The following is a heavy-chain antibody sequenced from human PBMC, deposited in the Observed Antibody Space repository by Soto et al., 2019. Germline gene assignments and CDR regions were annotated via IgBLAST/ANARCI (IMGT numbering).Heavy chain of an antibody. V-gene: IGHV3-23*01. Sequence: GGSLRLSCAASGFTFDDYGMNWVRQAPGKGLEWVSAISGNGGRTYYADSVKGRFTISRDNSKNTLYLQMNSLRAEDTAVYYYVKDPPGDFWSGLLDSWGQGTLVTVSS. D-gene: IGHD3-3*01. CDR2: ISGNGGRT. CDR1: GFTFDDYG. CDR3: VKDPPGDFWSGLLDS. J-gene: IGHJ4*02.